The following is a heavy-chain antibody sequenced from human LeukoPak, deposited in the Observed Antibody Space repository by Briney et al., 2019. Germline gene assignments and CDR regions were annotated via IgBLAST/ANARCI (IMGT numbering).Heavy chain of an antibody. CDR2: ISGSGGST. D-gene: IGHD3-3*01. J-gene: IGHJ4*02. V-gene: IGHV3-23*01. CDR3: AKDGYDFWSGPPGGN. CDR1: GFTFSSYG. Sequence: GGTLRLSCAASGFTFSSYGMSWVRQAPGKGLEWVSGISGSGGSTYYADSVKGRFTISRDNSKNTLYLQMNSLRAEDTAVYYCAKDGYDFWSGPPGGNWGQGTLVTVSS.